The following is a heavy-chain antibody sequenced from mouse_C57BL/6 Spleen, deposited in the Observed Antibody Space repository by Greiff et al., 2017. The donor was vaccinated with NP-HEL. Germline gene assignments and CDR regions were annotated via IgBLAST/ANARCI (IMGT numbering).Heavy chain of an antibody. CDR1: GYAFTNYL. CDR2: INPGSGGT. CDR3: ARSGYDYDNYAMDY. Sequence: VQLQQSGAELVRPGTSVKVSCKASGYAFTNYLIEWVKQRPGQGLEWIGVINPGSGGTNYNEKFKGKATLTADKSSSTAYMQLSSLTSEDSAVYFCARSGYDYDNYAMDYWGQGTSVTVSS. J-gene: IGHJ4*01. D-gene: IGHD2-4*01. V-gene: IGHV1-54*01.